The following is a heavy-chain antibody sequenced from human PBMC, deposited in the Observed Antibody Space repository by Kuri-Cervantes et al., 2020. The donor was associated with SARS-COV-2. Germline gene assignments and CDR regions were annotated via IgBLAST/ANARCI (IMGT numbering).Heavy chain of an antibody. V-gene: IGHV4-39*01. CDR3: ARHPVPSGYSPVFDY. J-gene: IGHJ4*02. CDR1: GGSISSSSYY. CDR2: IYYSGST. D-gene: IGHD3-3*01. Sequence: GSLRLSCTVSGGSISSSSYYWGWIRQPPGKGLEWIGSIYYSGSTYYNPSLKSRVTISVDTSKNQFSLKLSSVTAADAAVYYCARHPVPSGYSPVFDYWGQGTLVTVSS.